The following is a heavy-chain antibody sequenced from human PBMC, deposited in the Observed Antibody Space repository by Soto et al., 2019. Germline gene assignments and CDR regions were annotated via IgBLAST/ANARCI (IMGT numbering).Heavy chain of an antibody. V-gene: IGHV6-1*01. J-gene: IGHJ3*02. CDR3: ARDRVIEWGNGAFDI. Sequence: SQSLSLTCAISGDSVSSNSAAWSWIRQSPSRGLEWLGRTYYRSKWYNDYAGSVKSRITINPDTSKNQFSLQLNSVTPEDTAVYYCARDRVIEWGNGAFDIWGQGTMVTVSS. D-gene: IGHD3-16*02. CDR1: GDSVSSNSAA. CDR2: TYYRSKWYN.